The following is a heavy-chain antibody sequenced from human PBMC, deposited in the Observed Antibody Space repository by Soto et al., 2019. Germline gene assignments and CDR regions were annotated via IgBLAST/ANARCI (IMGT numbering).Heavy chain of an antibody. CDR3: ARDSPLVRGVGFDY. CDR1: GFTIRNYW. Sequence: EVQLVESGGGLVQPGGSLRLSCAASGFTIRNYWMPWVRQVPGKGLVWVSRINGDGSTKYADSVKGRFTISSDNAKNTLYLQMNTLRVEDTAVYYCARDSPLVRGVGFDYWGPGTLVTVSS. D-gene: IGHD3-10*01. V-gene: IGHV3-74*01. J-gene: IGHJ4*02. CDR2: INGDGST.